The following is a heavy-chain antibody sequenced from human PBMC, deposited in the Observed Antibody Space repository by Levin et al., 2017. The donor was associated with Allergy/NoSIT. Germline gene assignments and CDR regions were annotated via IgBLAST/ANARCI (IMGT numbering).Heavy chain of an antibody. Sequence: PGGSLRLSCAASGFTFSSYGMHWVRQAPGKGLEWVAVISYDGSNKYYADSVKGRFTISRDNSKNTLYLQMNSLRAEDTAVYYCAKDSSRGALDYWGQGTLVTVSS. CDR1: GFTFSSYG. V-gene: IGHV3-30*18. D-gene: IGHD6-13*01. CDR2: ISYDGSNK. CDR3: AKDSSRGALDY. J-gene: IGHJ4*02.